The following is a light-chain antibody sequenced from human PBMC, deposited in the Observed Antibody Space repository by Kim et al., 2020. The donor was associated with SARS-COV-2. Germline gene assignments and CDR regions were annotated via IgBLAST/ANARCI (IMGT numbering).Light chain of an antibody. J-gene: IGKJ5*01. CDR2: AAS. CDR3: QHSYTTPVT. CDR1: QTISTY. V-gene: IGKV1-39*01. Sequence: ASVGDRVTITCRASQTISTYLNWYQQKPGKAPKLLIYAASSLQSEVPSRFSGSGSGTYFTLTISSLQPEDFATYYCQHSYTTPVTFGRGTRLEIK.